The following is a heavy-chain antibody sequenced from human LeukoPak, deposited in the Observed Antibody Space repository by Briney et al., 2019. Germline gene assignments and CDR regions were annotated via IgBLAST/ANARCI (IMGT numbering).Heavy chain of an antibody. CDR2: IDSSGGYM. CDR1: GFTFNTYS. J-gene: IGHJ3*02. CDR3: ARGSIDGYNLIDAFDI. Sequence: GGSLRLSCEASGFTFNTYSMNWARQAPGKGLEWVSSIDSSGGYMFYADSVKGRFTISRDDAKKSLYMQMNSLRAEDTAVYYCARGSIDGYNLIDAFDIWGQGTMVTVSS. V-gene: IGHV3-21*01. D-gene: IGHD5-24*01.